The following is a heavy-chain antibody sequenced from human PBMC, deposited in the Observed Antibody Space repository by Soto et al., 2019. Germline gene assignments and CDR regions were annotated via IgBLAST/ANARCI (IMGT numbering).Heavy chain of an antibody. J-gene: IGHJ4*02. CDR3: ATPGIAVAGTRNDPYYFDY. Sequence: EVQLLESGGGLVQPGGSLRLSCAASGFTFSSYAMSWVRQAPGRGLEWVSAISGSGGSTYYADSVKGRFTISRDNSKNTLYLQMNSLRAEDTAVYYCATPGIAVAGTRNDPYYFDYWGQGTLVTVSS. CDR1: GFTFSSYA. D-gene: IGHD6-19*01. V-gene: IGHV3-23*01. CDR2: ISGSGGST.